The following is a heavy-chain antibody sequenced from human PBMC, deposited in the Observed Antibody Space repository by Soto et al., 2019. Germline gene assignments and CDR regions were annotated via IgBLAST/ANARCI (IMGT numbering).Heavy chain of an antibody. Sequence: RGESLKISCKASGFTFTSYWIAWVRQMPGKGLEWMGIIYPGDSDTSYSPSFQGQVTISADKSINTAYLQWSSLKASDTAMYYCATHEGYCSSTTCSNFDYWGQGTLVTVSS. V-gene: IGHV5-51*01. CDR3: ATHEGYCSSTTCSNFDY. CDR1: GFTFTSYW. J-gene: IGHJ4*02. D-gene: IGHD2-2*01. CDR2: IYPGDSDT.